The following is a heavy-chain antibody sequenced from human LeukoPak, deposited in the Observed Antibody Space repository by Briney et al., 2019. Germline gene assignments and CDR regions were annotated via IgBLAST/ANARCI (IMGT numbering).Heavy chain of an antibody. CDR1: GYTFTGYN. V-gene: IGHV1-2*02. CDR3: AREHGDTAMATMYYFDY. Sequence: ASVKVSCKASGYTFTGYNMHWVRQAPGQGLEWMGWINPNSGGTNYAQKFQGRVTMTRDTSISTAYMELSRLRSDDTAVYYCAREHGDTAMATMYYFDYWGQGTLVTVSS. D-gene: IGHD5-18*01. CDR2: INPNSGGT. J-gene: IGHJ4*02.